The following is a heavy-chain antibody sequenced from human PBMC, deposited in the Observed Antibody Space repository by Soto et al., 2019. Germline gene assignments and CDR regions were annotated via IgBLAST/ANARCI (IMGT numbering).Heavy chain of an antibody. V-gene: IGHV3-15*01. CDR3: TTDTPVLRFLEWSPLYGMDV. J-gene: IGHJ6*02. CDR2: IKSKTDGGTT. Sequence: RRLSCAASGFTFSNAWMSWVRQAPGKGLEWVGRIKSKTDGGTTDYAAPVKGRFTISRDDSKNTLYLQMNSLKTEDTAVYYCTTDTPVLRFLEWSPLYGMDVWGQGTTVTVSS. CDR1: GFTFSNAW. D-gene: IGHD3-3*01.